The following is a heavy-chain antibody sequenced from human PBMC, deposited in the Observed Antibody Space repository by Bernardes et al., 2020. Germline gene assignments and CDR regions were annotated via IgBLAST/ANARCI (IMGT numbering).Heavy chain of an antibody. CDR3: ARGFSLAAGYYYMDV. J-gene: IGHJ6*03. Sequence: TLSFTCTVSGGSIRSSYWSWIRQPPGPGLAWIGYIYYSGSTNYNPSLKSRVTISVDTSKNQFSLKLSSVTAADTAVYYCARGFSLAAGYYYMDVWGKGTTVTVSS. CDR1: GGSIRSSY. D-gene: IGHD3-10*01. CDR2: IYYSGST. V-gene: IGHV4-59*01.